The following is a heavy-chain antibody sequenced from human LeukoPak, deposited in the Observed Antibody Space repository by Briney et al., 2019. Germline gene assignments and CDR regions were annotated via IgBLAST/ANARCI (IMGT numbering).Heavy chain of an antibody. D-gene: IGHD3-22*01. Sequence: SVKVSCKASGGTFSSYAISWVRQAPGQGLEWMGRIIPIFGTANYAQKFQGRVTITTDESTSTANMELSSLRSEDTAVYYCAVYYYDSSGPSGYYFDYWGQGTLVTVSS. CDR3: AVYYYDSSGPSGYYFDY. V-gene: IGHV1-69*05. CDR2: IIPIFGTA. CDR1: GGTFSSYA. J-gene: IGHJ4*02.